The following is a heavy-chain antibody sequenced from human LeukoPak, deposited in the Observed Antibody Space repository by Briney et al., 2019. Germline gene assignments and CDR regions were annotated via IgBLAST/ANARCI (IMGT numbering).Heavy chain of an antibody. D-gene: IGHD3-10*02. Sequence: PGGSLRLSCAVCGLSFSNYWMHWVRQAPGKGLVWVARTNHHGTAVDYADSVKGRFTISRDNSKNMLFLEMNSLRAEDTAVYYCASAYTYVRLGVHWGQGTLVTVSP. CDR2: TNHHGTAV. J-gene: IGHJ4*02. V-gene: IGHV3-74*01. CDR3: ASAYTYVRLGVH. CDR1: GLSFSNYW.